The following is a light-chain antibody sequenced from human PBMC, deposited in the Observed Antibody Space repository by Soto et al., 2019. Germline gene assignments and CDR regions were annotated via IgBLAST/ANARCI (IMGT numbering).Light chain of an antibody. CDR3: QQYAAAPLT. J-gene: IGKJ4*01. Sequence: EIVLTQSPGTLSLSPGERATLSCRASQSVGRNYLAWFQQKPGQAPRLLMHGGSSRATGIPDRFSGSGSGTDFTLTISRLEPEDLAVFYCQQYAAAPLTFGGGTKVEIK. CDR1: QSVGRNY. CDR2: GGS. V-gene: IGKV3-20*01.